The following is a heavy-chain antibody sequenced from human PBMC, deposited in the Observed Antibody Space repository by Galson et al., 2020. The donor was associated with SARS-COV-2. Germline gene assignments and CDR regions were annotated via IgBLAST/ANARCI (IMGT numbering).Heavy chain of an antibody. Sequence: SETLSLTCAVSGGSISSNNWWTWVRQPPRKGLEWIGKIYHTGSTNYDPSLKSRVTISVDKSKNQFSLKLRSMTAADTGVYYCARDHSVYLQLYGSYYYGMDVWGQGTTVTVS. V-gene: IGHV4-4*02. CDR3: ARDHSVYLQLYGSYYYGMDV. D-gene: IGHD3-3*01. CDR1: GGSISSNNW. J-gene: IGHJ6*02. CDR2: IYHTGST.